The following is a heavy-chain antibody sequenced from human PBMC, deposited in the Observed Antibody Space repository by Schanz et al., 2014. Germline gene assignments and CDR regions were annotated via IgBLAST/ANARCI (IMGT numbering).Heavy chain of an antibody. CDR2: ISGSGETT. CDR1: GFTFRSYA. Sequence: EVQLVESGGGLVQPGGSLRLSCAASGFTFRSYAMSWVRQAPGKGLEWVSAISGSGETTYYADSVKGRFTISRDNSKNALYLQMNSLRAEDTAVYYCARRITGTHHNPYYHGMDVWGQGTTVTVSS. J-gene: IGHJ6*02. CDR3: ARRITGTHHNPYYHGMDV. V-gene: IGHV3-23*04. D-gene: IGHD1-20*01.